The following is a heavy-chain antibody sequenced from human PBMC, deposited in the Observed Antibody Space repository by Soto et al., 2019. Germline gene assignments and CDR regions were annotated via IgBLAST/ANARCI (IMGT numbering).Heavy chain of an antibody. CDR1: GGTFSSYA. CDR2: IIPIFGTA. CDR3: ATSTIFGVVIMPRPFYYGMDA. V-gene: IGHV1-69*13. Sequence: GASVKVSCKASGGTFSSYAISWVRQAPGQGLEWMGGIIPIFGTANYAQKFQGRVTITADESTSTAYMELSSLRSEDTAVYYCATSTIFGVVIMPRPFYYGMDAWGQGTTVTVSS. D-gene: IGHD3-3*01. J-gene: IGHJ6*02.